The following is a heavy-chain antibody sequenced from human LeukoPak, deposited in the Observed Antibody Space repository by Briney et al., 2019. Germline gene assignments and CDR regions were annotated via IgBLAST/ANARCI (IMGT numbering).Heavy chain of an antibody. J-gene: IGHJ4*02. D-gene: IGHD4-11*01. V-gene: IGHV1-18*01. CDR1: GYKFKTFG. CDR3: ARDRSNSDF. Sequence: ASVKVSCKTSGYKFKTFGISWVRHAPGQGLEWMGWIRADKGKTDYAQKFQDRVTLTIDTSTSTAYMELRSLASDDTATYYCARDRSNSDFWGQGTLVTVS. CDR2: IRADKGKT.